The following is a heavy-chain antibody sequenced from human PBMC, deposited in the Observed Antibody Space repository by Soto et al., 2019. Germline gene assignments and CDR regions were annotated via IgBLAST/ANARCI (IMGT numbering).Heavy chain of an antibody. J-gene: IGHJ4*02. CDR3: ARLRLGAGQISFDY. Sequence: SETLSLTCTVSGGSISSYYWSWIRQPPGKGLEWIGYIYYSGSTNYNPSLKSRVTISVDTSKNQFSLKLSSVTAADTAVYYCARLRLGAGQISFDYWGQGTLVTVSS. D-gene: IGHD3-10*01. V-gene: IGHV4-59*08. CDR1: GGSISSYY. CDR2: IYYSGST.